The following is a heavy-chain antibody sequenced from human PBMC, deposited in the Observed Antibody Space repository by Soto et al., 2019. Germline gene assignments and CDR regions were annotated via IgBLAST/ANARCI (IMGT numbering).Heavy chain of an antibody. CDR1: GGSISSGDYY. Sequence: QVQLQESGPGLVKPSQTLSLTCTVSGGSISSGDYYWSWIRQPPGKGLEWIGYIYYSGSTYYNPSLTCRAXXXVXXSKNQFSLKLSSVTAADTAVYCCAGDHEDFWSTRMLGGMDVWGQGTTVTVSS. CDR2: IYYSGST. J-gene: IGHJ6*02. CDR3: AGDHEDFWSTRMLGGMDV. D-gene: IGHD3-3*01. V-gene: IGHV4-30-4*01.